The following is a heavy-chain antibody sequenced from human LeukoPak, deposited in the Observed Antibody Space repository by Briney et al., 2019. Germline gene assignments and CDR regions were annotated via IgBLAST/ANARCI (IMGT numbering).Heavy chain of an antibody. Sequence: GGSLRLSCAASGFTFSSYAMSWVRQAPGKGLEWVSAISGSGGSTYYADSVKGRFTISRDNSKNTVYLQMNSLRFEDSAVYYCAKDLLGDYDDFWGQGTLVTVSS. CDR1: GFTFSSYA. J-gene: IGHJ4*02. CDR3: AKDLLGDYDDF. V-gene: IGHV3-23*01. CDR2: ISGSGGST. D-gene: IGHD3-16*01.